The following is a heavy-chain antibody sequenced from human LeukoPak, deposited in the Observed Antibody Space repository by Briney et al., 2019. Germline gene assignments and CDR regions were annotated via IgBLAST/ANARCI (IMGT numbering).Heavy chain of an antibody. CDR1: GGSISSSSYY. D-gene: IGHD2-21*02. Sequence: SETLSLTCTVSGGSISSSSYYWGWIRQPPGKGLEWIGSIYYSGSTYYNPSLKSRVTISVDTSKNQFSLKLSSVTAAGTAVYYCQSEPMSGPVVVTATHDAFDIWGQGTMVTVSS. V-gene: IGHV4-39*01. CDR2: IYYSGST. CDR3: QSEPMSGPVVVTATHDAFDI. J-gene: IGHJ3*02.